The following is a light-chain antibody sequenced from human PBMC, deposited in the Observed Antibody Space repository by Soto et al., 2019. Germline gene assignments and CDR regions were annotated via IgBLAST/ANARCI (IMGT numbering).Light chain of an antibody. CDR2: WAS. CDR3: QQYYNTPLT. V-gene: IGKV4-1*01. CDR1: RSILSSSNNKNY. J-gene: IGKJ4*01. Sequence: DIVMTQSPDSLAVSLGERATINCKSSRSILSSSNNKNYLAWYQQKPGQPPRLLIYWASTRESGVPDRFSGSGSGTDFTLTISSLQAEDVAVYYCQQYYNTPLTFGGGTKVEIK.